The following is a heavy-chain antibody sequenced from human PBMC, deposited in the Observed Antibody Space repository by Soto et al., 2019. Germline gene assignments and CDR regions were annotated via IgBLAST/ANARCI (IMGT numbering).Heavy chain of an antibody. CDR3: ARHSGVSGTLSYYFDH. J-gene: IGHJ4*02. CDR1: GGSISSGGYS. D-gene: IGHD1-26*01. Sequence: SETLSLTCAVSGGSISSGGYSWSWIRQPPGKGLEWIGYIHYSGITNYNPSLKSRATISVDTSKNQFSLKLSSVTAADTAVYYCARHSGVSGTLSYYFDHWGQGTLVTVSS. CDR2: IHYSGIT. V-gene: IGHV4-61*08.